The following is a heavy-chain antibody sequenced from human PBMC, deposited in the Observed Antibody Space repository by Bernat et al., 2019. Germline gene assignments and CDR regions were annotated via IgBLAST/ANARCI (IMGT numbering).Heavy chain of an antibody. J-gene: IGHJ6*03. CDR3: ATNYYYMDV. V-gene: IGHV3-30*03. CDR2: ISYDGSNK. D-gene: IGHD1-1*01. CDR1: GFTFSSSG. Sequence: QVQLVESGGGVVQPGRSLRLSCAASGFTFSSSGMHWVRQAPGKGLEWVAVISYDGSNKYYADSVKGRFTNSRDNSKNTLYLQMNSLRAEDTAVYYCATNYYYMDVWGKGTTVTV.